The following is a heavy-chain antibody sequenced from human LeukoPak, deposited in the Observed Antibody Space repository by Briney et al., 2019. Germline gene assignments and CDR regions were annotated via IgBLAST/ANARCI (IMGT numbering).Heavy chain of an antibody. CDR3: ASSWFGDYYYYYMDV. D-gene: IGHD3-10*01. Sequence: SETLSLTCTVSGGSISSGGYYWSWIRQHPGKGLEWIGYIYYSGSTYYNPSLKSRVTISVDTSKNQFSLKPSSVTAADTAVYYCASSWFGDYYYYYMDVWGKGTTVTVSS. CDR1: GGSISSGGYY. CDR2: IYYSGST. J-gene: IGHJ6*03. V-gene: IGHV4-31*03.